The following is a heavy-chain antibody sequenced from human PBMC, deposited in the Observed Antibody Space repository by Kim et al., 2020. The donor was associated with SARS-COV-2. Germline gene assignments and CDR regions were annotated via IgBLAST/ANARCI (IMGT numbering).Heavy chain of an antibody. CDR2: IYPGDSDT. CDR3: ARVYYYGSGSYTDFDY. D-gene: IGHD3-10*01. CDR1: GYSFTSYW. J-gene: IGHJ4*02. V-gene: IGHV5-51*01. Sequence: GESLKISCKGSGYSFTSYWIGWVRQMPGKGLEWMGIIYPGDSDTRYSPSFQGQVTISADKSISTAYLQWSSLKASDTAMYYCARVYYYGSGSYTDFDYWGQGTLFTVSS.